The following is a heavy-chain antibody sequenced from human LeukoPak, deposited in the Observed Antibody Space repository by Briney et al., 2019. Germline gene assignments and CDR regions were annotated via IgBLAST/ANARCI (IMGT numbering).Heavy chain of an antibody. CDR2: MNPNSGNT. J-gene: IGHJ6*03. D-gene: IGHD5-18*01. Sequence: ASVKVSCKASGYTFTGYYMHWVRQAPGQGLEWMGWMNPNSGNTGYAQKFQGRVTITRNTSISTAYMELSSLRSEDTAVYYCARGPGYSYGLWGANYYYYYMDVWGKGTTVTVSS. CDR1: GYTFTGYY. CDR3: ARGPGYSYGLWGANYYYYYMDV. V-gene: IGHV1-8*03.